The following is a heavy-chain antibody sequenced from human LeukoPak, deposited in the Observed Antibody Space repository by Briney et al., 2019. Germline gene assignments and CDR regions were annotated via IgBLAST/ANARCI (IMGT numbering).Heavy chain of an antibody. CDR2: TYYRSKWYN. D-gene: IGHD3-10*01. CDR3: ARDQYYGSGSYLSAFDI. Sequence: SPTLSLTFAISGDSVSSNSAAWNWIRQSPSRGLEWLGSTYYRSKWYNDYAVSVKSRITINPDTSKNQFSLQLNSVTPEDTAVYYCARDQYYGSGSYLSAFDIWGQGTMVTVSS. CDR1: GDSVSSNSAA. J-gene: IGHJ3*02. V-gene: IGHV6-1*01.